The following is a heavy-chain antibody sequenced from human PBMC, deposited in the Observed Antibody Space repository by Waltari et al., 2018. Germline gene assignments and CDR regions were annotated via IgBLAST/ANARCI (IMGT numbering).Heavy chain of an antibody. Sequence: QVQLQESGPGLVKPSETLSLTCTVSGGSISSYYWSWIRQPPGKGLEWIGYIYYSGSTNYHPSLKSRVTISVDTSKNQFSLKLSSVTAADTAVYYCARDFQNGGAYGSGSYHPGWFDPWGQGTLVTVSS. V-gene: IGHV4-59*01. J-gene: IGHJ5*02. CDR3: ARDFQNGGAYGSGSYHPGWFDP. D-gene: IGHD3-10*01. CDR2: IYYSGST. CDR1: GGSISSYY.